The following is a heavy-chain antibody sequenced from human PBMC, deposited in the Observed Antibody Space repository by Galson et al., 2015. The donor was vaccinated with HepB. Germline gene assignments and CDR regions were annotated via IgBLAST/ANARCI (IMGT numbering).Heavy chain of an antibody. CDR1: GFTFSSYA. CDR2: ISYDGSNK. CDR3: ARENSGSYHWSAFDI. Sequence: SLRLSCAASGFTFSSYAMHWVRQAPGKGLEWVAVISYDGSNKYYADSVKGRFTISRGNSKNTLYLQMNSLRAEDTAVYYCARENSGSYHWSAFDIWGQGTMVTVSS. J-gene: IGHJ3*02. V-gene: IGHV3-30-3*01. D-gene: IGHD1-26*01.